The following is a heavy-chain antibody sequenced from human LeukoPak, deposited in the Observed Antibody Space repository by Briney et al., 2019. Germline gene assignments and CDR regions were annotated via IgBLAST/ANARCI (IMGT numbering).Heavy chain of an antibody. D-gene: IGHD3-16*01. Sequence: LPGGSLRLSCAASGFTFSRYWMAWVRQAPGKGLEWVANIRGDSGEYFYADSVKGRFTISRDNAKNSLYLHMNSLRPEDTAVYYCAHNQDYRFEYWGQGTLVTVSS. CDR1: GFTFSRYW. J-gene: IGHJ4*02. CDR3: AHNQDYRFEY. V-gene: IGHV3-7*01. CDR2: IRGDSGEY.